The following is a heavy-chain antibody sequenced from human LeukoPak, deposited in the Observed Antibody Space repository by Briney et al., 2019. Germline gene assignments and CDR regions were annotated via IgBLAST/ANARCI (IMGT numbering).Heavy chain of an antibody. CDR2: ISSSSTYI. CDR3: ARDLTTVTTAVFAY. J-gene: IGHJ4*02. CDR1: GFTFSSYS. V-gene: IGHV3-21*06. D-gene: IGHD4-11*01. Sequence: GGSLRLSCAASGFTFSSYSMNWVRQAPGKGLGWVSSISSSSTYIYYADSVKGRFTISRDKAKNSLYLQMNSLRAEDTAVYYCARDLTTVTTAVFAYWGQGTLVTVSS.